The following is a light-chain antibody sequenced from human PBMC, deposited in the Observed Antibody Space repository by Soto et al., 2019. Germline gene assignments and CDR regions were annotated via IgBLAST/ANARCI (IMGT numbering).Light chain of an antibody. V-gene: IGKV3-11*01. CDR1: QSVRSN. CDR2: DAS. Sequence: EIVMTQSPATLSVSPGERATLSCRASQSVRSNLAWYQQKPGQAPRLLIYDASIRATGIPARFSGSGSETDFTLTISSLEPEDFAVYYCQQRASWVTFGQGTRLEI. J-gene: IGKJ5*01. CDR3: QQRASWVT.